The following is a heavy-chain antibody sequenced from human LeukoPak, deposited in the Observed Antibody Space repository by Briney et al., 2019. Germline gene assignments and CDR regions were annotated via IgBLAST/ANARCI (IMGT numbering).Heavy chain of an antibody. J-gene: IGHJ4*02. CDR2: INPNSGGT. V-gene: IGHV1-2*02. CDR3: ARGPITMIVVVITSGSGY. D-gene: IGHD3-22*01. CDR1: GYTFTGYY. Sequence: ASVKVSCKASGYTFTGYYMHWVRQAPGQGLEWMGWINPNSGGTNYAQKFQGRVTMTRDTSISTAYMELSRLRSDDTAVYYCARGPITMIVVVITSGSGYWGQGTLVTVSS.